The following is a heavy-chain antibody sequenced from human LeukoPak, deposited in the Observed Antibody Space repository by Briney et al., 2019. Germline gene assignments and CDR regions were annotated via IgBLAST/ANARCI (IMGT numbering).Heavy chain of an antibody. V-gene: IGHV3-7*01. Sequence: GGSLRLSCAASGFSISSYWMSWVRQAPGKGLEWVANIKQDGSAIYYVDSVKGRFTISRDNAKNSLFLQMSSLGAEDTAVYYCARARITVPGGDYWGQGTLVTVSS. J-gene: IGHJ4*02. CDR3: ARARITVPGGDY. CDR2: IKQDGSAI. CDR1: GFSISSYW. D-gene: IGHD6-19*01.